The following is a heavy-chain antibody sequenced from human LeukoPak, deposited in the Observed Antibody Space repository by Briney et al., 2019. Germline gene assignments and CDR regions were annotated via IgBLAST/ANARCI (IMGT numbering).Heavy chain of an antibody. CDR1: GFNFASNW. D-gene: IGHD3-10*01. CDR2: MNSGGSGT. V-gene: IGHV3-74*01. J-gene: IGHJ4*02. Sequence: GGSLRLSCAASGFNFASNWMHWVRQTPGKGLVWVSRMNSGGSGTSYADSVKGRFTISRDDSKNTLFLQMNSLRVEDTAMYHCARIGLGVSFGSGFDYWGQGTLVTVTS. CDR3: ARIGLGVSFGSGFDY.